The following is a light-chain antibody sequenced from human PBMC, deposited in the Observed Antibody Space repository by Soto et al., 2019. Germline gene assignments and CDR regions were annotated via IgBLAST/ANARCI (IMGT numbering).Light chain of an antibody. CDR2: GAS. J-gene: IGKJ3*01. V-gene: IGKV3-20*01. CDR3: QQYGSPPFT. CDR1: QSVSSSY. Sequence: EIVLTQSPGTLSLSPGERATLSCRASQSVSSSYLAWCQQKPGQAPRLLIYGASSRATGVPDRFSGSGSGTDFTLTISRLEPEDFAVYYCQQYGSPPFTFGPGTKVDIK.